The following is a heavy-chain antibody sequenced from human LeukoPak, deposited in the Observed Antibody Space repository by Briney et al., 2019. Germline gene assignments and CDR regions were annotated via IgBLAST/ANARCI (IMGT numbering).Heavy chain of an antibody. V-gene: IGHV4-59*01. D-gene: IGHD3-22*01. CDR2: IYYSGST. CDR1: GGSISSYY. CDR3: AREDSSGYYPNFDY. Sequence: SETLSLTCTVSGGSISSYYWSWIRQPPGKGLEWIGYIYYSGSTNYNPSLKSRVTISVDTSKNQFSLKLSSVTAADTAVYYCAREDSSGYYPNFDYWGQGTLVTVSS. J-gene: IGHJ4*02.